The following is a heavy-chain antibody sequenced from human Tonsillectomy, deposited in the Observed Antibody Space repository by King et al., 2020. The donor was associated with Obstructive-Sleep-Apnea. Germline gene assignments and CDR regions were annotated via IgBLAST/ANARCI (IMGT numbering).Heavy chain of an antibody. J-gene: IGHJ3*02. Sequence: VQLQESGPGLVKPSQTLSLTCTVSGGSISSVGYYWSWIRQHPGKGLEWIGYIYYIWSTYYNPSLKSRVTISIDTAKNQFSLKLSSVTAADTAVYYCARGAMTLGAFDIWGQGTMVTVSS. CDR1: GGSISSVGYY. D-gene: IGHD2-2*01. V-gene: IGHV4-31*03. CDR3: ARGAMTLGAFDI. CDR2: IYYIWST.